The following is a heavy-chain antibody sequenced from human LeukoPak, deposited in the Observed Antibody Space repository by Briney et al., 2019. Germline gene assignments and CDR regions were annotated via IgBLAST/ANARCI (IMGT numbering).Heavy chain of an antibody. D-gene: IGHD1-26*01. CDR2: IYSSGST. V-gene: IGHV4-39*01. CDR1: GASVSGSPYY. CDR3: AKSGGYGLIDY. Sequence: PSETLSLTCTVSGASVSGSPYYWGWIRQPPGKGLEWIGGIYSSGSTYYNTSLQSRVTISIETSKNQISLRLKSVTAADTAMYYCAKSGGYGLIDYWGQGTLVTVSS. J-gene: IGHJ4*02.